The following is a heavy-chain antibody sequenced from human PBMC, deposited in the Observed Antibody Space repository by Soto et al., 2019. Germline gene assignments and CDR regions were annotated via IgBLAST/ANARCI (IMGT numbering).Heavy chain of an antibody. J-gene: IGHJ4*02. CDR1: GFTFDDYA. CDR2: ISWNSGSI. D-gene: IGHD1-1*01. Sequence: DVQLVESGGGLVQPGRSLRLSCAASGFTFDDYAMHWVRQAPGKGLEWVSGISWNSGSIGYADSVKGRFTISRDNAKNSPYLQMNSLRAEDTALYYCARGSWNDKYYFDYWGQGTLVTVSS. CDR3: ARGSWNDKYYFDY. V-gene: IGHV3-9*01.